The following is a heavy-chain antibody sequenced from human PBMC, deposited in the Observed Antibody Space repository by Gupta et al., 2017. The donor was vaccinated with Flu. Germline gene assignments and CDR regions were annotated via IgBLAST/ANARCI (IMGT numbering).Heavy chain of an antibody. CDR1: RSYS. V-gene: IGHV3-30-3*01. CDR2: ILNDGTNT. Sequence: RSYSMHWVRQVPGKGLAWVAMILNDGTNTHYADSVKGRFSISRDNSENTLYLQMNSLRPDDTAIYYCASFSFHYGAGYWGQGALVTVSS. D-gene: IGHD3-16*01. CDR3: ASFSFHYGAGY. J-gene: IGHJ4*02.